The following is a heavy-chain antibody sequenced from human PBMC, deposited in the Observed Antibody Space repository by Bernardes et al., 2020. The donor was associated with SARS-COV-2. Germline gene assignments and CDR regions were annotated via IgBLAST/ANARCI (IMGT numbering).Heavy chain of an antibody. CDR3: AREAGDSSSSLDP. CDR1: AYSISSGYY. V-gene: IGHV4-38-2*02. Sequence: ENLSLTCAISAYSISSGYYWGWLRQPPGKGLEWIGSISHTGSTYYNPSLKSRVTISVDTSKNHLSLTVSSVTAADTAVYYCAREAGDSSSSLDPWGQGALVTVSS. CDR2: ISHTGST. D-gene: IGHD6-6*01. J-gene: IGHJ5*02.